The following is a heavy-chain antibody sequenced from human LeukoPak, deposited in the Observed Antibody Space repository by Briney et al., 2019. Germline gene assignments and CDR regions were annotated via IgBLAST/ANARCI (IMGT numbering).Heavy chain of an antibody. Sequence: GRSLRLSCAASGFTFDDYAMHWARQAPGKGLEWVSGISWNSGSIGYADSVKGRFTISRDNAKNSLYLQMNSLRAEDTALYYCAKDMSATGAYFDYWGQGTLVTVSS. CDR2: ISWNSGSI. CDR1: GFTFDDYA. V-gene: IGHV3-9*01. CDR3: AKDMSATGAYFDY. J-gene: IGHJ4*02. D-gene: IGHD7-27*01.